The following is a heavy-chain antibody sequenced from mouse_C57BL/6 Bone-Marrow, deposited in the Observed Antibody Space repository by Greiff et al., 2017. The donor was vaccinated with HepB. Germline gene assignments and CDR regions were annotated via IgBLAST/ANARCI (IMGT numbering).Heavy chain of an antibody. D-gene: IGHD2-4*01. J-gene: IGHJ3*01. V-gene: IGHV1-64*01. CDR2: IHPNSGST. CDR3: ARVRYDNAFAY. Sequence: QVQLQQPGAELVKPGASVKLSCKASGYTFTSYWMPWVKQRPGQGLEWIGMIHPNSGSTNYNEKFKSKSTLTGDNASSTDYMQLSSLTSEDSAVYYCARVRYDNAFAYWGHGTLVTVSA. CDR1: GYTFTSYW.